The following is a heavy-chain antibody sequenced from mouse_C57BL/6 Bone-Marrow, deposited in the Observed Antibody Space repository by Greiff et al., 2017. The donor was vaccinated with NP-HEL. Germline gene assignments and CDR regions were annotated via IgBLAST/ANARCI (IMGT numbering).Heavy chain of an antibody. CDR2: IDPSDSYT. CDR3: ARRAY. Sequence: QVQLQQPGAELVRPGTSVKLSCKASGYTFTSYWMHWVKQRPGQGLEWIGVIDPSDSYTNYNQKFKSKATLTVDKPSSTAYMQLSSLTSEDSAVYYCARRAYWGQGTLVTVSA. CDR1: GYTFTSYW. V-gene: IGHV1-59*01. J-gene: IGHJ3*01.